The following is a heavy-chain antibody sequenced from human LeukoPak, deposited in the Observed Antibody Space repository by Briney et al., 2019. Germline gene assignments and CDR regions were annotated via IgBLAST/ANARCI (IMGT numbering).Heavy chain of an antibody. V-gene: IGHV4-59*01. CDR3: ARQYDFWSGLFDY. CDR1: GGSISSYY. D-gene: IGHD3-3*01. CDR2: IFYSGST. Sequence: SETLSLTCTVSGGSISSYYWSWIRQPPGKGVEWIVYIFYSGSTTYNPSLKSRVTISVDTSKNQFSLKLNSVTAADTAVYYCARQYDFWSGLFDYWGQGTLVTVSS. J-gene: IGHJ4*02.